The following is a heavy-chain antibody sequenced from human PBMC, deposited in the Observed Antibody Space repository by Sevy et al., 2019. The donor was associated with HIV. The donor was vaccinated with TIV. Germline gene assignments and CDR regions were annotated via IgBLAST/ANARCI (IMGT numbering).Heavy chain of an antibody. CDR3: ARGWGDRSGYYPLDY. CDR1: GFTVSSNY. V-gene: IGHV3-66*01. D-gene: IGHD3-22*01. CDR2: IYSGGRT. J-gene: IGHJ4*02. Sequence: GGSLRLSCAASGFTVSSNYMSWVRQAPGKGLEWVSVIYSGGRTYYADSVKGRFTISRDNSKNTLYLQMNSLRAEDTAVYYCARGWGDRSGYYPLDYWGQGTLVTVSS.